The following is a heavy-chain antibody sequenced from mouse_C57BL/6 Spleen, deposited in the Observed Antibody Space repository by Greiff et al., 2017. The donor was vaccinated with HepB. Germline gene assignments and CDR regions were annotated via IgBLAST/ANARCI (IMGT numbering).Heavy chain of an antibody. CDR3: ARFWDDGYYLDY. Sequence: EVQRVESGGDLVKPGGSLKLSCAASGFTFSSYGMSWVRQTPDKRLEWVATISSGGSYTYYPDSVKGRFTISRDNAKNTLYLQMSSLKSEDTAMYYCARFWDDGYYLDYWGQGTTLTVSS. CDR2: ISSGGSYT. V-gene: IGHV5-6*01. D-gene: IGHD2-3*01. CDR1: GFTFSSYG. J-gene: IGHJ2*01.